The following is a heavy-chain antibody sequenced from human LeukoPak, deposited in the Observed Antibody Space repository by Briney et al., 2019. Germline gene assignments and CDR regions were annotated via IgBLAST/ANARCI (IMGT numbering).Heavy chain of an antibody. V-gene: IGHV4-39*07. CDR3: ARVALMTTLGGYYYYMDV. CDR2: IYHSGST. Sequence: SETLSLTCTVSGGSISSSTYYWGWIRQSPGKGLEWIGSIYHSGSTYYNPSLKSRVTISVDTSKNQFSLKLSSVTAADTAVYYCARVALMTTLGGYYYYMDVWGKGTTVTVSS. J-gene: IGHJ6*03. CDR1: GGSISSSTYY. D-gene: IGHD3-16*01.